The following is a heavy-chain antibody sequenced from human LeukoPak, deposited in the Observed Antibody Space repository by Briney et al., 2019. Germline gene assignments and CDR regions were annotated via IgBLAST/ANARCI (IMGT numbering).Heavy chain of an antibody. V-gene: IGHV1-18*01. D-gene: IGHD1-26*01. CDR1: GYSFVGYG. J-gene: IGHJ4*02. Sequence: ASVKVSCKASGYSFVGYGITWVRQAPGQGLEWMGWFNPENGNTNYAQKVQGRATMTADTSTSTSYMELRSLRSDDTAVYYCARAPYSGSTPGVDYWGQGTLVTVSS. CDR2: FNPENGNT. CDR3: ARAPYSGSTPGVDY.